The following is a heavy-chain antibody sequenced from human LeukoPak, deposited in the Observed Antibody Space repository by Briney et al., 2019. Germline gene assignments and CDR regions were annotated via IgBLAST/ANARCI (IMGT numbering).Heavy chain of an antibody. CDR3: ARDRITMIVVVGLNGFDP. D-gene: IGHD3-22*01. J-gene: IGHJ5*02. V-gene: IGHV1-18*01. Sequence: EASVTVSCKASGYTFTSYGISWVRQAPGQGLEWMGWISAYNGNTNYAQKLQGRVTMTTDTSTSTAYMELRSLRSDDTAVYYCARDRITMIVVVGLNGFDPWGRGTLVTVSS. CDR2: ISAYNGNT. CDR1: GYTFTSYG.